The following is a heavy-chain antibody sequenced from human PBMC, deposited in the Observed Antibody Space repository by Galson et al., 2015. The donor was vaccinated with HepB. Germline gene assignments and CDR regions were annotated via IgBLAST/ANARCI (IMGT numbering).Heavy chain of an antibody. CDR2: ISSSGSSSISTI. CDR1: GFTFSSHS. J-gene: IGHJ4*02. V-gene: IGHV3-48*04. CDR3: VGAPY. D-gene: IGHD3-16*01. Sequence: SLRLSCAASGFTFSSHSMNWVRQAPGKGLEWVSYISSSGSSSISTIYYPDSVKGRFTISRDNAKNSLYLQMNSLRAEDTAVYYCVGAPYWGQGTLVTVSS.